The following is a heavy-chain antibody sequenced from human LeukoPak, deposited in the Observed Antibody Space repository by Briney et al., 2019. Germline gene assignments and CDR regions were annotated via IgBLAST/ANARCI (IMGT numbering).Heavy chain of an antibody. CDR1: GFTFSNYW. CDR3: ARVGNSYYYYYMDV. J-gene: IGHJ6*03. V-gene: IGHV3-7*01. CDR2: INQDGSEK. D-gene: IGHD1-7*01. Sequence: PGGSLRLSCAASGFTFSNYWMSWVRQAPGKGLEWVANINQDGSEKYYVDSVKGRFTISRDNAENSLYLQMNSLRAEDTAVYYCARVGNSYYYYYMDVWGKGTTVTISS.